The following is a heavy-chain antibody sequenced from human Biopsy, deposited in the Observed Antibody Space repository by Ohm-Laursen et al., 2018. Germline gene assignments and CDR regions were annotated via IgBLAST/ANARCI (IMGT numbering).Heavy chain of an antibody. J-gene: IGHJ4*02. Sequence: SVKVSCKASGGTFSNYAISWVRQAPGGGLEWMGGIIAVSGLVNYAPKFQGRVSITADKSTTTAYMELSNLKSEDTAVYYCATPFQYYDSWGGYPPFDHWGQGTLVTVSS. CDR1: GGTFSNYA. D-gene: IGHD3-3*01. V-gene: IGHV1-69*10. CDR2: IIAVSGLV. CDR3: ATPFQYYDSWGGYPPFDH.